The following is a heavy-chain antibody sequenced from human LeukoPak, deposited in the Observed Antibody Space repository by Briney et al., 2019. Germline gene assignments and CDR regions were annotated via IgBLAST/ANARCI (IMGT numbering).Heavy chain of an antibody. CDR1: GYTLTELS. J-gene: IGHJ4*02. CDR3: ARDPYSGSYSDY. CDR2: SDPEDGET. V-gene: IGHV1-24*01. Sequence: ASVKVSCKVSGYTLTELSMHWVRQAPGKGLEWMGGSDPEDGETIYAQKFQGRVTMTEDTSTDTAYMELSSLRSEDTAVYYCARDPYSGSYSDYWGQGTLVTVSS. D-gene: IGHD1-26*01.